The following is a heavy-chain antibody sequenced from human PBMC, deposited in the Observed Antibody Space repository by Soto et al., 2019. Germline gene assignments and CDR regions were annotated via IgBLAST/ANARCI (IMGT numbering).Heavy chain of an antibody. Sequence: QVQLVQSGAEVKKPGASVKVSCKASGITFSTYAIHWVRQAPGQSLEWMGWINTGNGNTRYSQNFQGRVTLTRDTSASTAYMDLSSLRSEDTSIYYCARASSGYVTWGQGTLVTVSS. V-gene: IGHV1-3*04. CDR3: ARASSGYVT. CDR1: GITFSTYA. D-gene: IGHD5-12*01. CDR2: INTGNGNT. J-gene: IGHJ5*02.